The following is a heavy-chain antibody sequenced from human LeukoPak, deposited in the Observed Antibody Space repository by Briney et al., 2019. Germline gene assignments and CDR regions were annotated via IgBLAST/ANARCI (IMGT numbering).Heavy chain of an antibody. CDR3: ARGFLEGHYYYYMDV. D-gene: IGHD3-3*01. CDR2: INPNSGGT. Sequence: ASVKVSCKASGYTFNGHYMHWMRQAPGQGLEWMGWINPNSGGTNYAQKFQGRVTMTRDTSISTAYMELSRLRSDDTAIYYCARGFLEGHYYYYMDVWGKGTTVTISS. J-gene: IGHJ6*03. V-gene: IGHV1-2*02. CDR1: GYTFNGHY.